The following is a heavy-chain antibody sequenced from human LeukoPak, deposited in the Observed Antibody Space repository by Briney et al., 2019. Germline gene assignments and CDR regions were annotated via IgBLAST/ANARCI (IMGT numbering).Heavy chain of an antibody. Sequence: SETLSLTCTVSGGSISSGGYYWSWIRQHPGKGLEWIGYIYYSGSTNYNPSLKSRVTISVDTSKNQFSLKLSSVTAADTAVYYCARDRKGAFDIWGQGTMVTVSS. CDR3: ARDRKGAFDI. V-gene: IGHV4-61*08. CDR2: IYYSGST. CDR1: GGSISSGGYY. J-gene: IGHJ3*02.